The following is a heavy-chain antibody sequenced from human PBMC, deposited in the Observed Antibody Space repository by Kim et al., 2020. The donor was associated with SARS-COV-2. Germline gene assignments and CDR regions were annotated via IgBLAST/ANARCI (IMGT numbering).Heavy chain of an antibody. J-gene: IGHJ1*01. V-gene: IGHV3-30*07. Sequence: DSVKGRFTIASDNSKNTLYLQMNSLRAEDTAVYYGALTLGVVIIRTYFQHWGQGTLVTVSS. CDR3: ALTLGVVIIRTYFQH. D-gene: IGHD3-3*01.